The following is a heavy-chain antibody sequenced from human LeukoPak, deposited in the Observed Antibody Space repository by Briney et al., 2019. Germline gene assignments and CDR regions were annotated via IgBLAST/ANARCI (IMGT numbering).Heavy chain of an antibody. CDR3: ATSYDCKVAPFDL. J-gene: IGHJ4*02. CDR1: GGSIRDYQ. Sequence: KPSETLSLTCAVSGGSIRDYQWSWIRQPPGKGLEWIGHINTNGRTDYNPSLRSRLTFSVDTSRDQFSLKLSSVTAADTAMYYCATSYDCKVAPFDLWGQGTLVTVSS. V-gene: IGHV4-4*09. CDR2: INTNGRT. D-gene: IGHD5-12*01.